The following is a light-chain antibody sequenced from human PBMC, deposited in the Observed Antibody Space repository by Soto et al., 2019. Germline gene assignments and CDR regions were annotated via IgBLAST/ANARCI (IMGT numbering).Light chain of an antibody. V-gene: IGLV8-61*01. CDR1: PGSVSTNYY. CDR3: VLYMGSVPV. J-gene: IGLJ2*01. Sequence: QAVVTQEPSFSVSPGGTVTLTCDLSPGSVSTNYYPSWYQQTPGQAPRTLIYRTNTRSSGVPDRFSGSILGNKAALTITGAQADDESDYYCVLYMGSVPVFGGGTKVTV. CDR2: RTN.